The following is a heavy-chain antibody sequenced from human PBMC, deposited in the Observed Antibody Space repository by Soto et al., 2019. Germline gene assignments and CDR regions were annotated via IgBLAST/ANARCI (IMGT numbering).Heavy chain of an antibody. Sequence: SETLSLTCTVSGGSITSSSYYWGWIRQPPGKGLEWIGSIYYSGSTYYNPSLKSRVTISVDTSKNQFSLKLSSVTAADTAVYYCATQEVGGTYVCTFDPWGQGTLVTVSS. D-gene: IGHD1-26*01. J-gene: IGHJ5*02. V-gene: IGHV4-39*01. CDR3: ATQEVGGTYVCTFDP. CDR2: IYYSGST. CDR1: GGSITSSSYY.